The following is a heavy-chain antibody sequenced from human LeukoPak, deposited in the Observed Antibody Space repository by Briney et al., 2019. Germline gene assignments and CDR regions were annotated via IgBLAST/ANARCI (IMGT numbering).Heavy chain of an antibody. CDR2: ISGSGGST. V-gene: IGHV3-23*01. Sequence: GGSLRLSCAASGFTFSSYAMSWVRQAPGKGLEWVSAISGSGGSTYYAGSVKGRFTISRDNSKNTLYLQMNSLRAEDTAVYYCAKDPRNTMFQYYFDYWGQGTLVTVSS. J-gene: IGHJ4*02. D-gene: IGHD3-10*02. CDR1: GFTFSSYA. CDR3: AKDPRNTMFQYYFDY.